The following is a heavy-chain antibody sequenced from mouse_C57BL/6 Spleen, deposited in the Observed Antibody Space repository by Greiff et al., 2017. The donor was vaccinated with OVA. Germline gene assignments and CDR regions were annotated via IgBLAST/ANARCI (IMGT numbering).Heavy chain of an antibody. V-gene: IGHV1-42*01. CDR1: GYSFTGYY. CDR3: ARFPSYDYDNCYTMDY. CDR2: INPSTGGT. D-gene: IGHD2-4*01. Sequence: VQLQQSGPELVKPGASVKISCKASGYSFTGYYMNWVKQSPEKSLEWIGEINPSTGGTTYNQKFKAKATLTVDKSSSTAYMQLKSLTSEDAAVYYCARFPSYDYDNCYTMDYWGQGTSVTVSS. J-gene: IGHJ4*01.